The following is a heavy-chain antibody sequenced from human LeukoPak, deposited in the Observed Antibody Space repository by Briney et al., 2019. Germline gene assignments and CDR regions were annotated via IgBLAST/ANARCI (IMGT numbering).Heavy chain of an antibody. Sequence: PSETLSLTCTVSGGSISSSSYYWGWIRQPPGKGLEWIGSIYYSGTTYYNPSFKSRVTISVDTSKNQFSLKLSSVTAADTAVYYCARDQPYMDVWGKGTTVTVSS. CDR3: ARDQPYMDV. CDR1: GGSISSSSYY. V-gene: IGHV4-39*07. CDR2: IYYSGTT. J-gene: IGHJ6*03.